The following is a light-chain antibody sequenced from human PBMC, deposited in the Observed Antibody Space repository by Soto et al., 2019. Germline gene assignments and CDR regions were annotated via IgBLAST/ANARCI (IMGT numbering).Light chain of an antibody. CDR1: QSVSSSY. CDR2: GAS. V-gene: IGKV3-20*01. CDR3: QQYGYSPPWT. Sequence: EIVLTQSPATLSLSPGERATLSCRPSQSVSSSYLAWYQQKPGQAPRLLIYGASSRATGIPDRFSGSASGTDFTLTISRLEPEDLGVYYCQQYGYSPPWTFGQGTKVDIK. J-gene: IGKJ1*01.